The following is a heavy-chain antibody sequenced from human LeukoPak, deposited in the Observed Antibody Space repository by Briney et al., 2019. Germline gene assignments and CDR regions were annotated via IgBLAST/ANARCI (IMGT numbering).Heavy chain of an antibody. CDR1: GFTFSNAW. CDR2: IKSKTDGGTT. D-gene: IGHD6-6*01. CDR3: TTDSSPYYYYYMDV. J-gene: IGHJ6*03. Sequence: GGSLRLSCAASGFTFSNAWMSWVRQAPGKGLEWVGRIKSKTDGGTTDYAAPVKGRFTISRDDSKHTLYLQMNSLKTEDTAVYYCTTDSSPYYYYYMDVWGKGTSVTVSS. V-gene: IGHV3-15*01.